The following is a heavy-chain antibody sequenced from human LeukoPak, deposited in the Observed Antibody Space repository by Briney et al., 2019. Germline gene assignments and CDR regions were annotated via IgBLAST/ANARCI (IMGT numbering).Heavy chain of an antibody. CDR1: GFTFSSYA. CDR2: ISGSGSGDST. V-gene: IGHV3-23*01. J-gene: IGHJ4*02. CDR3: AKDAWIQLWLRLPYFDY. Sequence: GGSLRLSCAASGFTFSSYAMNWVRQAPGKGLEWVSAISGSGSGDSTYYADSVKGRFTISRDNSKNTLYLQMNSLRAEDTAVYYCAKDAWIQLWLRLPYFDYWGQGTLVTVSS. D-gene: IGHD5-18*01.